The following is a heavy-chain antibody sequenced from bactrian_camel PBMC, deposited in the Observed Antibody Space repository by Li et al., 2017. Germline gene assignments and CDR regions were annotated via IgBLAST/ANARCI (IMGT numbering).Heavy chain of an antibody. CDR2: IYGDGTA. V-gene: IGHV3S10*01. Sequence: VQLVESGGGLVQPGGSLRLSCAASGFTFSSYGMSWVRQAPGKGLERVSSIYGDGTANFADSVKGRFTISRDNTKNIVYLQMNSLKSEDTGLYYCAKNFGLVYGPFGYWGQGTQVTVS. D-gene: IGHD5*01. CDR1: GFTFSSYG. J-gene: IGHJ6*01. CDR3: AKNFGLVYGPFGY.